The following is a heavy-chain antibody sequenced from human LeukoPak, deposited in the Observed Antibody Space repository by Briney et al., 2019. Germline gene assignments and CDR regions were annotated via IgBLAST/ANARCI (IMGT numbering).Heavy chain of an antibody. V-gene: IGHV1-2*02. CDR3: ARHIVVVPAAISGWFDP. Sequence: GASVKVSCKASGYTFTGYYMHWVRQAPGQGLEWMGWINPNSGGTNYAQKFQGRVTMTRDTSISTAYMELSRLRSDDTAVYYCARHIVVVPAAISGWFDPWGQGTLVTVSS. D-gene: IGHD2-2*01. J-gene: IGHJ5*02. CDR2: INPNSGGT. CDR1: GYTFTGYY.